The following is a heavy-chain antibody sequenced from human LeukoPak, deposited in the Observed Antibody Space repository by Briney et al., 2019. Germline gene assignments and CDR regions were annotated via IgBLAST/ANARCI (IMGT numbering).Heavy chain of an antibody. J-gene: IGHJ4*02. Sequence: GGSLRLSCAGSGFTFSAYAMAWVRQVSGKGLECVSHITTGGSSIFYADSVKGRFTISRDNAKNSLYLQMNSLRAEDAAVYYCARVRYDSGWYDYWGQGTLVTVSS. D-gene: IGHD6-19*01. CDR3: ARVRYDSGWYDY. CDR2: ITTGGSSI. V-gene: IGHV3-48*04. CDR1: GFTFSAYA.